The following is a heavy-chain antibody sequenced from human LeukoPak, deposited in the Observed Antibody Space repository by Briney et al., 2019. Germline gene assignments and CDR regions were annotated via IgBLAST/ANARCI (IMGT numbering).Heavy chain of an antibody. CDR1: AYSISRGYY. D-gene: IGHD6-19*01. Sequence: PSATLSLTCVVSAYSISRGYYWGWLRQPPGKGLEWIGGIRQSGNTYYNPSLKSRVTISVDTSKNQFSLKLSSVTTADTAVYYCARVTGAVADENWFDPWGQGTLVSVSS. V-gene: IGHV4-38-2*01. CDR3: ARVTGAVADENWFDP. CDR2: IRQSGNT. J-gene: IGHJ5*02.